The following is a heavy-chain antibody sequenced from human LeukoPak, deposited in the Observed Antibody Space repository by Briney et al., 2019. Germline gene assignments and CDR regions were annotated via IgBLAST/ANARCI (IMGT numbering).Heavy chain of an antibody. J-gene: IGHJ4*02. CDR1: GGSFSGYY. Sequence: SETLSLTCAVYGGSFSGYYWSWIRQPPGKGLEWIGEINHSGSTNYSPSLKSRVTISVDTSKNQFSLKLCSVTAADTAVYYCARQYCSSIRCYYYFDYWGQGILVTVSS. V-gene: IGHV4-34*01. CDR2: INHSGST. D-gene: IGHD2-2*01. CDR3: ARQYCSSIRCYYYFDY.